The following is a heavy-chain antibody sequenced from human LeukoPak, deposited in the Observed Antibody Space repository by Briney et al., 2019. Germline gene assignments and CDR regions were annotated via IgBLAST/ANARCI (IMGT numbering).Heavy chain of an antibody. CDR3: AKDPTMVRGVIGYYYYGMDV. J-gene: IGHJ6*02. CDR1: GFTFSSYG. CDR2: ISYDGSNK. Sequence: GRSLRLSCAASGFTFSSYGMHWVRQAPGKGLEWVAVISYDGSNKYYADSVKGRFTISRDNSKNTLYLQMNSLRAEDTAVYYCAKDPTMVRGVIGYYYYGMDVWGRGTTVTVSS. V-gene: IGHV3-30*18. D-gene: IGHD3-10*01.